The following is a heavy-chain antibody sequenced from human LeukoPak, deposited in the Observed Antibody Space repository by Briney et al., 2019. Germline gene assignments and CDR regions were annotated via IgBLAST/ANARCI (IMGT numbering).Heavy chain of an antibody. CDR2: IIPIFGTA. V-gene: IGHV1-69*13. D-gene: IGHD6-19*01. CDR3: ARGRMAGTYVFDY. J-gene: IGHJ4*02. CDR1: GDTFSSYA. Sequence: SVTVSCKASGDTFSSYAISWVRQAPGQGLEWMGGIIPIFGTANYAQKFQGRVTITADESTSTAYMELSSLRSEDTAVYYCARGRMAGTYVFDYWGQGTLVTVSS.